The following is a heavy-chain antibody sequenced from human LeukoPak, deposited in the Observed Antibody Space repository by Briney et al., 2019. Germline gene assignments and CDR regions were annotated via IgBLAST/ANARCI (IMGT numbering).Heavy chain of an antibody. J-gene: IGHJ4*02. Sequence: ASVKVSCKPSRSTFSSYYVHLMRQAPGQALEWLGIINLSGGSTSYTRLFLGRLSMARATSPGMVYMTLGSLRSAATAVCYCARGAPPGYGDLGYFDYWGQGTLVTVSS. V-gene: IGHV1-46*01. CDR2: INLSGGST. D-gene: IGHD4-17*01. CDR1: RSTFSSYY. CDR3: ARGAPPGYGDLGYFDY.